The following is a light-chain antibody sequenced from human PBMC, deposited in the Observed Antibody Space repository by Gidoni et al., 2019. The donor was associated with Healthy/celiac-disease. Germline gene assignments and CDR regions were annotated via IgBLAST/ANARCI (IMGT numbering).Light chain of an antibody. J-gene: IGKJ4*01. CDR1: QSMSSY. CDR2: AAS. CDR3: QQTYSTPLT. Sequence: DIQMTQSPSSLSASVGDRVTITCRASQSMSSYLNWYQQKPGKAPKLLIYAASSLQSGVPSRFSGSGSGTDFTLTISSLQPEDFATYYCQQTYSTPLTFGRGTKVEIK. V-gene: IGKV1-39*01.